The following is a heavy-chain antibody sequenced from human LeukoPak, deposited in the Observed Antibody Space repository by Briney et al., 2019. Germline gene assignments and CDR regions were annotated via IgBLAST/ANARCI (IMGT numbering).Heavy chain of an antibody. CDR2: ISYSGST. V-gene: IGHV4-39*06. CDR1: GGSISSGSYY. D-gene: IGHD1-26*01. Sequence: PSETLSLTCTVSGGSISSGSYYWGWIRQPPGKGLEWIGSISYSGSTYYNPSLKSRVTISVDTSKNQFPLKLSSVTAADTAVYYCTRGRGVELLNAFNIWGQGTIVTVSS. J-gene: IGHJ3*02. CDR3: TRGRGVELLNAFNI.